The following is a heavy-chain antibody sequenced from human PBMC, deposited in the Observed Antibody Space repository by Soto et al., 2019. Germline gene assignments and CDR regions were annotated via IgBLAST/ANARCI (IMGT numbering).Heavy chain of an antibody. J-gene: IGHJ6*02. Sequence: GGSLRLSCAASGFTFSSYGMHWVRQAPGKGLEWVAVISYDGSNKYYADSVKGRFTISRDNSKNTLYLQMNSLRAEDTAVYYCAKDCSSTSCSPGMDVWGQGTTVTVSS. D-gene: IGHD2-2*01. CDR1: GFTFSSYG. CDR2: ISYDGSNK. V-gene: IGHV3-30*18. CDR3: AKDCSSTSCSPGMDV.